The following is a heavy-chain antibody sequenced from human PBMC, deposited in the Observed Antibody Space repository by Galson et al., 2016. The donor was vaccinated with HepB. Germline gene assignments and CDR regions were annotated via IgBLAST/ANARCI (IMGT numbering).Heavy chain of an antibody. V-gene: IGHV3-53*01. J-gene: IGHJ4*02. CDR3: ARGVIVGITGDF. CDR2: IYSGGTT. Sequence: SLRLSCAASGFTVGNNYMKWVRQAPGKGLEWVSLIYSGGTTYYSDSVKGRFTISRDSSKNTLYLQMSSLRVEDTAMYYCARGVIVGITGDFWGQGTLVTVSS. CDR1: GFTVGNNY. D-gene: IGHD1-26*01.